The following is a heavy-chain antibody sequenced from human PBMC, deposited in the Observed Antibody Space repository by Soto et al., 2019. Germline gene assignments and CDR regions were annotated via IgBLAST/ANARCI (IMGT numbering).Heavy chain of an antibody. CDR3: ARDGGRELLRPGAFDY. CDR1: GFTFSSYG. V-gene: IGHV3-33*01. Sequence: QVQLVESGGGVVQPGRSLRLSCAASGFTFSSYGMHWVRQAPGKGLEWVAVIWYDGSNKYYADSVKGRFTISRDNSKNTLYLQMNSLRAEDTAVYYCARDGGRELLRPGAFDYWGQGTLVTVSS. CDR2: IWYDGSNK. J-gene: IGHJ4*02. D-gene: IGHD1-26*01.